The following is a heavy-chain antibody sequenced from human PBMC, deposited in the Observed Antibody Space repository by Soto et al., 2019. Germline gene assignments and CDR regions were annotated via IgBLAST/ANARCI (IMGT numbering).Heavy chain of an antibody. V-gene: IGHV3-48*03. Sequence: GGSLRLSCAASGFTFSSYEMIWVRQAPGKGLEWVSYISGSGYTSDAGPTIHYADSVKGRFTISRNNAKNSLYLQMNSLRVEDTAVYYCARVSQSFIEYFQHWGQGTLVTVSS. D-gene: IGHD3-16*02. CDR3: ARVSQSFIEYFQH. J-gene: IGHJ1*01. CDR1: GFTFSSYE. CDR2: ISGSGYTSDAGPTI.